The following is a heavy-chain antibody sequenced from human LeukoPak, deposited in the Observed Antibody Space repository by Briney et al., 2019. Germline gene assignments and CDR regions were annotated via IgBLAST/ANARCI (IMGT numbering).Heavy chain of an antibody. Sequence: SETLSLTCSVSGGPVTEFYWSWIRQPPGEGLEWIGYVPHTGTINYSPSLKTRVTMSVDASRNQFSLELVSVTAADTAVYYCARDRGSTGYFYLDSWGQGILVTVSS. CDR1: GGPVTEFY. J-gene: IGHJ4*02. V-gene: IGHV4-59*02. CDR2: VPHTGTI. CDR3: ARDRGSTGYFYLDS. D-gene: IGHD6-19*01.